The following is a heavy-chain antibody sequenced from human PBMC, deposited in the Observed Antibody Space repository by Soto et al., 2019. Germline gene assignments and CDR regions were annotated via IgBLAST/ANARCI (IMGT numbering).Heavy chain of an antibody. CDR2: IYYSGST. CDR3: ARSYSDYYDSSGYQALDV. J-gene: IGHJ6*04. D-gene: IGHD3-22*01. Sequence: SETLSLTCTVSGGSISSYYWSWMRQPPGKGLEWIGYIYYSGSTNYNPSLKSRVTISVDTSKNQFSLKLSTVTAADTALYYCARSYSDYYDSSGYQALDVWGKGTTVTVSS. CDR1: GGSISSYY. V-gene: IGHV4-59*01.